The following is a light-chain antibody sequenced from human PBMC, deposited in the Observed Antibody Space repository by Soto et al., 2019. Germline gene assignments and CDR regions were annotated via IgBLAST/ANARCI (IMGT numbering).Light chain of an antibody. CDR2: DAS. CDR3: QQRSMLPIT. J-gene: IGKJ5*01. V-gene: IGKV3-11*01. Sequence: EIVLTQSPATLSLSPGERATLSCRASQSVSSYLAWYQQKPGQAPRPLIYDASNSATGIPSRLSGSGSGTEFPLTISSLESEDSSGYSCQQRSMLPITFGQGTRLGLK. CDR1: QSVSSY.